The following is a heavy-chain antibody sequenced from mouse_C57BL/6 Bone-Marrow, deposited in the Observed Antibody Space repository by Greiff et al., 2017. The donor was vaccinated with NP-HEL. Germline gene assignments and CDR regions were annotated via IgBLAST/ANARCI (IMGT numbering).Heavy chain of an antibody. Sequence: QVQLQQPGAELVKPGASVKLSCKASGYTFTSYWMHWVKQRPGQGLEWIGMIHPNSGSTNYNEKFKSKATLTVDKSSSTAYMQLSSLTSEDSAVYYCAHLRWLRRGDVWGTGTTVTVSS. D-gene: IGHD2-2*01. CDR1: GYTFTSYW. CDR3: AHLRWLRRGDV. V-gene: IGHV1-64*01. J-gene: IGHJ1*03. CDR2: IHPNSGST.